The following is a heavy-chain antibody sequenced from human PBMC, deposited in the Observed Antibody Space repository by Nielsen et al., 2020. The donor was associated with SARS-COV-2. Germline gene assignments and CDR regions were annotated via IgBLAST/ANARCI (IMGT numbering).Heavy chain of an antibody. CDR1: GGTFSSDA. J-gene: IGHJ5*01. V-gene: IGHV1-69*13. D-gene: IGHD4-23*01. CDR3: GRHDYGGNSPIDS. Sequence: SVKVSCKASGGTFSSDAISWVRQAPGQGLEWVGGIIIVFDTANSAPKFQGRVTITADESTSTAYMELTNLRSDDTAVYYCGRHDYGGNSPIDSWGHVTLVAVSS. CDR2: IIIVFDTA.